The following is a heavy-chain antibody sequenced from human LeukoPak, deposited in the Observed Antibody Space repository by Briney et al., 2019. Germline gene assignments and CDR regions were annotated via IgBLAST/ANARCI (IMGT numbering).Heavy chain of an antibody. CDR1: GYTFTGYY. CDR2: ISYDGSNK. CDR3: ARDSASRYCSSTSCYSYYYGMDV. J-gene: IGHJ6*02. V-gene: IGHV3-30-3*01. Sequence: SCKASGYTFTGYYMHWVRQAPGKGLEWVAVISYDGSNKYYADSVKGRFTISRDNSKNTLYLQMNSLRAEDTAVYYCARDSASRYCSSTSCYSYYYGMDVWGQGTTVTVSS. D-gene: IGHD2-2*01.